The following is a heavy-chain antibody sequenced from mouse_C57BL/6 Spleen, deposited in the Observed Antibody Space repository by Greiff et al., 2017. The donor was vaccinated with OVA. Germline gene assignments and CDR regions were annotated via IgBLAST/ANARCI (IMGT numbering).Heavy chain of an antibody. CDR2: ISYSGST. CDR3: ASRNYYGSGAMDY. D-gene: IGHD1-1*01. CDR1: GYSITSGYD. V-gene: IGHV3-1*01. Sequence: VQLKQSGPGMVKPSQSLSLTCTVTGYSITSGYDWHWIRHFPGNKLEWMGYISYSGSTNYNPSLKSRISITHDTSKNHFFLKLNSVTTEDTATYYCASRNYYGSGAMDYWGQGTSVTVSS. J-gene: IGHJ4*01.